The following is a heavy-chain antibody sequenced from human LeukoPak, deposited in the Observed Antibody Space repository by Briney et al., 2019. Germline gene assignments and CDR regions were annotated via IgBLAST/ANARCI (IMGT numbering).Heavy chain of an antibody. J-gene: IGHJ4*02. Sequence: PSETLSLTCTVSGGSLYNYYWSWIRQPPGKGLEWIGYIYYIGNTDYNPSLKGRVTISVDTSKNQFSLKLSSLTAADTAVYYCARTTSPSRYADYQQIDYWGQGSLVTVSS. D-gene: IGHD4-17*01. CDR3: ARTTSPSRYADYQQIDY. V-gene: IGHV4-59*01. CDR2: IYYIGNT. CDR1: GGSLYNYY.